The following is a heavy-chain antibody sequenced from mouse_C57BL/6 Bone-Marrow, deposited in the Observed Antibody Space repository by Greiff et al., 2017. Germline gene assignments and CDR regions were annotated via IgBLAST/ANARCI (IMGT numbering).Heavy chain of an antibody. CDR1: GYSITSGYY. D-gene: IGHD1-1*01. V-gene: IGHV3-6*01. CDR3: ARVPMTTVVARDY. Sequence: DVKLVESGPGLVKPSQSLSLTCSVTGYSITSGYYWNWIRQFPGNKLECMVYISYDGSNNYNPSLKNRISITRDKSKNQFFLKLNSVTTEDTATYNGARVPMTTVVARDYWGQGTTLTVSS. CDR2: ISYDGSN. J-gene: IGHJ2*01.